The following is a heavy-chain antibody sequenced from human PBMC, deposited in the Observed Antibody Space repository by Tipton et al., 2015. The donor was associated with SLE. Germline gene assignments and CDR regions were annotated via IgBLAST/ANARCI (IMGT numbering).Heavy chain of an antibody. CDR1: GYSISSGYY. D-gene: IGHD1-1*01. J-gene: IGHJ3*02. Sequence: TLSLTCTVSGYSISSGYYWGWIRQPPGKGLEWIGSIYHSGSTYYNPSLKSRVTISVDTSKNQFSLKLSSVTAADTAVYYCARDRLEDSSPDLDAFDIWGQGTMVTVSS. CDR3: ARDRLEDSSPDLDAFDI. V-gene: IGHV4-38-2*02. CDR2: IYHSGST.